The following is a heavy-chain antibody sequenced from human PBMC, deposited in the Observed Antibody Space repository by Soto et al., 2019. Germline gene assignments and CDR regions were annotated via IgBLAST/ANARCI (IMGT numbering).Heavy chain of an antibody. CDR2: ISGSGGST. CDR3: AKDLYPVTWFGGYYFDY. CDR1: GFTFSSYA. Sequence: VQLLESGGGLVQPGGSLRLSCAASGFTFSSYAMSWVRQAPGKGLEWVSAISGSGGSTYYADSVKGRFTISRDNSKNTLYLQMNSLRAEDTAVYYCAKDLYPVTWFGGYYFDYWGQGTLVTVSS. J-gene: IGHJ4*02. V-gene: IGHV3-23*01. D-gene: IGHD3-16*01.